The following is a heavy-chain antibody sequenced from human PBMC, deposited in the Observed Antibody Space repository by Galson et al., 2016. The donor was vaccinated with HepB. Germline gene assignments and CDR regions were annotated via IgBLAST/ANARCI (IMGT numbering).Heavy chain of an antibody. D-gene: IGHD6-19*01. CDR3: ARERKQWPRAHDY. V-gene: IGHV3-7*04. CDR2: INKDGSEK. Sequence: SLRLSCAASGFTFNNHQMTWVRQAPGKGLEWVANINKDGSEKYYVDSVKGRFTISRDNTKNSLYLQLNSLRVDDTAVYYCARERKQWPRAHDYWGQGTLVTVSS. CDR1: GFTFNNHQ. J-gene: IGHJ4*02.